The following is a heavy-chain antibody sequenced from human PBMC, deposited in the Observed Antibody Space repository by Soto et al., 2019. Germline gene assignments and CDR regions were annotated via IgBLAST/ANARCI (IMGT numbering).Heavy chain of an antibody. V-gene: IGHV1-69*13. Sequence: ASVKVSCKASGGTFSSYAISWVRQAPGQGLEWMGGIIPIFGTANYAQKFQGRVTITADESTSTAYMELSSLRSEDTAVYYCARAVAYANYYYGMDVWGQGTTVTVS. CDR3: ARAVAYANYYYGMDV. CDR2: IIPIFGTA. CDR1: GGTFSSYA. D-gene: IGHD6-19*01. J-gene: IGHJ6*02.